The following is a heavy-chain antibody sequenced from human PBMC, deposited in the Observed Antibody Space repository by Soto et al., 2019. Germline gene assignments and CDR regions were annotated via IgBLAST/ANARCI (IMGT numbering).Heavy chain of an antibody. CDR2: IYYSGST. CDR1: GGSISSCDYY. J-gene: IGHJ3*01. Sequence: SETLSLTCTVSGGSISSCDYYWSWIRQPPGKGLEWIGDIYYSGSTSYNPSLKSRVTISVDTSNNQFSLRLSSVTAADTAMYYCARRHDILTGSDSFDVWGRGTMVTVSS. D-gene: IGHD3-9*01. V-gene: IGHV4-30-4*01. CDR3: ARRHDILTGSDSFDV.